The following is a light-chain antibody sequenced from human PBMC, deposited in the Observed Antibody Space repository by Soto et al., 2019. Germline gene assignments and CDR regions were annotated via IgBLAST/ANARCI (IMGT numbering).Light chain of an antibody. CDR3: TSYVGSDIWV. CDR2: QVS. J-gene: IGLJ3*02. V-gene: IGLV2-8*01. CDR1: SSDVGAYKY. Sequence: QSALTQPPSASGSPGQSVTISCTGTSSDVGAYKYVSWYQQYPGKAPKLMIYQVSTRPSGVPARFSGSKSGNTASLPVSGLQSEDEADYYCTSYVGSDIWVFGGGTKLTVL.